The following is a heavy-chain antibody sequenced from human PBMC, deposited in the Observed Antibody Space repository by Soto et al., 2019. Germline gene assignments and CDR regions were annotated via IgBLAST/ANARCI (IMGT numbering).Heavy chain of an antibody. D-gene: IGHD1-26*01. CDR1: GGSISSYY. Sequence: PSETLSLTCTVSGGSISSYYWSWIRQPPGKGLEWIGYIYYSGSTNYNPSLKSRVTISVDTSKNQFSLKLSSVTAADTAVYYCARDLDHGSYFDYWGQGTLVTVSS. CDR2: IYYSGST. CDR3: ARDLDHGSYFDY. V-gene: IGHV4-59*01. J-gene: IGHJ4*02.